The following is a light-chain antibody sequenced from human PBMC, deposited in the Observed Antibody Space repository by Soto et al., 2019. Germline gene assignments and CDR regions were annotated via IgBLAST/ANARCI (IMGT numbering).Light chain of an antibody. V-gene: IGLV2-14*01. J-gene: IGLJ1*01. CDR1: SSDVGGYKH. CDR2: EVS. CDR3: NSQRRSGTLV. Sequence: QSVLTPPASVSVSPGQSITISCTGTSSDVGGYKHVSWYQHHPGKAPKLMIYEVSNRPSGVSKRFSGSKSGYTASLTISGLQAEDEADYYCNSQRRSGTLVFGTGTKLTVL.